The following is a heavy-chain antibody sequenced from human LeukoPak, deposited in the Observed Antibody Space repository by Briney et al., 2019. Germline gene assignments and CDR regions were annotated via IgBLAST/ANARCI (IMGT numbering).Heavy chain of an antibody. CDR1: GFTFSSYG. CDR2: ISYDGSNK. J-gene: IGHJ4*02. V-gene: IGHV3-30*18. D-gene: IGHD4-11*01. Sequence: PGGSLRLSCAASGFTFSSYGMHWVRQAPGKGLEWVAVISYDGSNKYYADSVKGRFTISRDNSKNTLYLQMNSLRAEDTAVYYCAKDDSNLISLPDYWGQGTLVTVSS. CDR3: AKDDSNLISLPDY.